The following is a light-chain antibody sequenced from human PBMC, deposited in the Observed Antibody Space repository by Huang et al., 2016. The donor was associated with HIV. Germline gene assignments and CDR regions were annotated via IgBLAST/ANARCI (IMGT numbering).Light chain of an antibody. Sequence: DIQMTQSPSSLSASVGDRVTIACRASQSSRKFLNWYEQKPGEPPKLLMHSASSLLSGVPSRFRGSGSGTDFTLTINSLQPEEFATYYCQQTDNTPRTFGQGTKVVIK. J-gene: IGKJ1*01. CDR3: QQTDNTPRT. CDR2: SAS. CDR1: QSSRKF. V-gene: IGKV1-39*01.